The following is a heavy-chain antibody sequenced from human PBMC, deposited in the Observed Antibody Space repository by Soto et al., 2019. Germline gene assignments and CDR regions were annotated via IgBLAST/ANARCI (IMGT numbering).Heavy chain of an antibody. CDR1: GYTFTNSG. D-gene: IGHD1-1*01. Sequence: ASVKVSCKASGYTFTNSGISWVRQAPGQGLEWMGWISTDNGNTNYAQHLQGRVSMTTDTSTSTAYMDLRSLRSDDTAVYYCARDQSWHDLVWWFDPWGQGTLVTVSS. CDR3: ARDQSWHDLVWWFDP. CDR2: ISTDNGNT. V-gene: IGHV1-18*01. J-gene: IGHJ5*02.